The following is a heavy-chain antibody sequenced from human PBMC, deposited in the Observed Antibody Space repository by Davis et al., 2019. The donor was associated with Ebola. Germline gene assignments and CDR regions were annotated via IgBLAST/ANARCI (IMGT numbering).Heavy chain of an antibody. CDR3: ARDLKVVPVAIYYYYGLDV. Sequence: GESLKISCAASGFTLSSYWMHWVRQTPGKGLVSVSRINSDGSSTSYADSVKGRFTISRDNAKNTLYLQMNSLRAEDTAVYYCARDLKVVPVAIYYYYGLDVWGQGTTVTVSS. CDR2: INSDGSST. CDR1: GFTLSSYW. J-gene: IGHJ6*02. D-gene: IGHD2-2*01. V-gene: IGHV3-74*01.